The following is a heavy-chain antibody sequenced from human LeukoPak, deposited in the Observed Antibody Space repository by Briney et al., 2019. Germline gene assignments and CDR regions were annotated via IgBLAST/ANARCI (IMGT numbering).Heavy chain of an antibody. CDR2: IKRDGSEK. D-gene: IGHD5-12*01. J-gene: IGHJ6*02. Sequence: GGSLRLSCAASGFTFSSYWMSWVRQAPGKGLEWVANIKRDGSEKYYVDSVKGRFTISRDNAKNSLYLQMNSLRAEDTAVYYCARARGYDFPRHYYYYGLDVWGQGTTVTVSS. V-gene: IGHV3-7*01. CDR3: ARARGYDFPRHYYYYGLDV. CDR1: GFTFSSYW.